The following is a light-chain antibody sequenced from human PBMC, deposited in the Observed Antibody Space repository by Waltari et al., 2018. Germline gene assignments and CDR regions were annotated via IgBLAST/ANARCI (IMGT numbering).Light chain of an antibody. CDR3: ATWDSRLSVVV. V-gene: IGLV1-51*02. CDR2: VNN. Sequence: QAVLTQPPSVSAAPGQRVTISCSGSTSNIGNNYVSWYQQHPGAAPKVLISVNNKRPSGIPDRFSGSKSGSSATLGISGLQTGDEADYYCATWDSRLSVVVFGGGTKLTVL. CDR1: TSNIGNNY. J-gene: IGLJ2*01.